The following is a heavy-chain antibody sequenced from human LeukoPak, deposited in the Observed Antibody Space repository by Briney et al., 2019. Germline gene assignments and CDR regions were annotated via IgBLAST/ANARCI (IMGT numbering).Heavy chain of an antibody. J-gene: IGHJ4*02. CDR1: GHTFTGYY. V-gene: IGHV1-2*02. D-gene: IGHD4-11*01. CDR2: INPNSGGT. Sequence: GASVKVSCKASGHTFTGYYMHWVRQAPGQGLEWMGWINPNSGGTNHAQKFQGRVSMTRDTSISTAYMELSRLRSDDTAVYYCARENSNLDYWGQGTLVTVSS. CDR3: ARENSNLDY.